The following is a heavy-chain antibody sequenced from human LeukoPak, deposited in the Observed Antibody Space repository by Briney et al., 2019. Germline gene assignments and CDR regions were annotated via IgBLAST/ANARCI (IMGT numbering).Heavy chain of an antibody. V-gene: IGHV3-48*04. CDR1: GFTFSSFS. CDR3: ARARGYSYGYASAFDM. J-gene: IGHJ3*02. Sequence: GGSLRLSCAASGFTFSSFSMNWVRQAPGKGLEWVSYISSSSSTIYYADSVKGRFTISRDNAKNSLYLQMISLRPEDTAVYCARARGYSYGYASAFDMWGQGTMVTVST. CDR2: ISSSSSTI. D-gene: IGHD5-18*01.